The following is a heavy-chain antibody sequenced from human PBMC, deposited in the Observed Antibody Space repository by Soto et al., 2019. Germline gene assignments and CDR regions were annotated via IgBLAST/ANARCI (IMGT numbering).Heavy chain of an antibody. D-gene: IGHD2-15*01. CDR1: GVTFSSYA. CDR3: ARDTGEYCSGGSCYRGDNWFDP. J-gene: IGHJ5*02. V-gene: IGHV1-69*01. Sequence: QVQLVQSGAEVKKPGSSVKVSCKASGVTFSSYAISWVRQAPGQGLEWMGGIIPIFGTANYAQKFQGRVTITADESTSTAYMELSSLRSEDTAVYYCARDTGEYCSGGSCYRGDNWFDPWGQGTLVTVSS. CDR2: IIPIFGTA.